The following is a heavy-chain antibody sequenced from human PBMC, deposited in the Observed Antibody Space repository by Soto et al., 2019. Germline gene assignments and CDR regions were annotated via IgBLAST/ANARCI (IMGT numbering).Heavy chain of an antibody. D-gene: IGHD1-7*01. CDR2: IYYGGST. CDR1: GDSISTGGYY. V-gene: IGHV4-31*03. J-gene: IGHJ5*02. CDR3: ARVWGTGTTSGSNWFDP. Sequence: SETLSLTFTVSGDSISTGGYYWCWIRQHTGKVLEWIVYIYYGGSTYYNPALRSRVTISVDTTKNQFSVKLSSVTAADTAVYYCARVWGTGTTSGSNWFDPWGQGTMVTVSS.